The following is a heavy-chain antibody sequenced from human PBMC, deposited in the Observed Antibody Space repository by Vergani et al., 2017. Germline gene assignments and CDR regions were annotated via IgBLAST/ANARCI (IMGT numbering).Heavy chain of an antibody. Sequence: QVQLVESGGGLVKPGGSLRLSCAASGFTFSDYYMSWIRQAPGKGLEWVSYISSSSSYTNYADSVKGRFTISRDNAKNSLYLQMNSLRAEDTAVYYCARXSFAVQASDYYCYYGMDVWGQGTTVTVSS. J-gene: IGHJ6*02. V-gene: IGHV3-11*05. CDR2: ISSSSSYT. D-gene: IGHD3-16*01. CDR1: GFTFSDYY. CDR3: ARXSFAVQASDYYCYYGMDV.